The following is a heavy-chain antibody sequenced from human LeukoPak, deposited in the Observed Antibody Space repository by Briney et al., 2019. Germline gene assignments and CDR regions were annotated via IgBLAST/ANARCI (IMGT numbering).Heavy chain of an antibody. V-gene: IGHV4-59*01. J-gene: IGHJ3*02. CDR2: IYYSGST. D-gene: IGHD2/OR15-2a*01. Sequence: PSETLSLTCTVSGGSITSDHWNWIRQPPGKGLEWIGCIYYSGSTYYNPSLKSRVTISVDMSKNQFSLRLTSVTAADTAVYYCARKNDFDILGQGTLVTVSS. CDR3: ARKNDFDI. CDR1: GGSITSDH.